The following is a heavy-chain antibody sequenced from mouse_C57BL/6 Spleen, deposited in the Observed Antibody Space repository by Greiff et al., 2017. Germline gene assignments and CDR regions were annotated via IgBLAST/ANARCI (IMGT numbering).Heavy chain of an antibody. CDR3: ARKGGSYYAEFAY. J-gene: IGHJ3*01. CDR2: IHPNSGST. V-gene: IGHV1-64*01. Sequence: QVQLQQPGAELVKPGASVKLSCKASGYTFTSYWMHWVQQRPGKGLEWIGMIHPNSGSTNYNEKFKSKATLSVDKSSNTAYMQLSSLTSEDSAVYYCARKGGSYYAEFAYWGQETLVTVAA. CDR1: GYTFTSYW. D-gene: IGHD2-12*01.